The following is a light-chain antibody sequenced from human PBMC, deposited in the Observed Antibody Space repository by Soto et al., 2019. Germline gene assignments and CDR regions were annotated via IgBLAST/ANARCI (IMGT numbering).Light chain of an antibody. CDR3: LQDNSFSGNT. CDR1: QSTSNW. CDR2: KAS. J-gene: IGKJ2*01. Sequence: DIQMTQSPSTLSASVGDRVTITCRTSQSTSNWLAWYQKKTGKAPKLLIYKASNVESGVPSRFSGSGSGTEFNLTISSMQPDYFATYYCLQDNSFSGNTFGQGTKMEIK. V-gene: IGKV1-5*03.